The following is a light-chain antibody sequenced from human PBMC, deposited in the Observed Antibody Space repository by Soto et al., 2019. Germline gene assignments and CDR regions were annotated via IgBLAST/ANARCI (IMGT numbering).Light chain of an antibody. CDR2: DAS. CDR3: QQXSNWPVT. V-gene: IGKV3-11*01. CDR1: QSVSSY. J-gene: IGKJ1*01. Sequence: EIVLTQSPGTLSLSPGERATLSCRASQSVSSYLAWYQQKPGQAPRLLIYDASTRATGISARFXGSGXGTXXXXXXXXXXPXDFAXXYCQQXSNWPVTLGQGTKVE.